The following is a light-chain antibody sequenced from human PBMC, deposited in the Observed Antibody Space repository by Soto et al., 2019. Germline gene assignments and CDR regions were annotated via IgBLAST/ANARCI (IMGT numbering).Light chain of an antibody. J-gene: IGKJ2*01. V-gene: IGKV3-20*01. Sequence: EIVLTQSPGTLSLSPGERATLSCRASQSIGSSYLAWYQQKPGQAPWLLIYGASSRATDIPDRFSVSGSGTDFTLNVSRLDPEDFAVYYCPHYVYSSYTFGQGTKLEIK. CDR1: QSIGSSY. CDR3: PHYVYSSYT. CDR2: GAS.